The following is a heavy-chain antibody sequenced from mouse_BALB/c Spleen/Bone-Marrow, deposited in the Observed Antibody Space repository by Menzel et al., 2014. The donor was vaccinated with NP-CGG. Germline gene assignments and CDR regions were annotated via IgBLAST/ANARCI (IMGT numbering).Heavy chain of an antibody. CDR2: VSSGGSFT. CDR1: GFTFSNYA. Sequence: EVKVVESGGGLVKPGGSLKLSCAASGFTFSNYAMSWVRQTPEKRLEWVATVSSGGSFTYYPDSVKGRFTISRDSAKNTLYLQMSSLRSEDTAMYYCARHGDNYVFDYWGQGTTLTVSS. J-gene: IGHJ2*01. CDR3: ARHGDNYVFDY. V-gene: IGHV5-9-3*01. D-gene: IGHD1-3*01.